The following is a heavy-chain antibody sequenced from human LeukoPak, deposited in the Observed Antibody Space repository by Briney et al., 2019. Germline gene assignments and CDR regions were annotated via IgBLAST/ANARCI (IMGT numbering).Heavy chain of an antibody. Sequence: PGGSLRLSCAASGFTLSSYAMHWVRQAPGKGLEWVAVISYDGSNKYYANSVKGRFTISRDNSKNTLYLQMNSLRAEDTAVYYRAYHVDTAMVGDYWGQGTLVTVSS. CDR2: ISYDGSNK. V-gene: IGHV3-30-3*01. CDR1: GFTLSSYA. J-gene: IGHJ4*02. CDR3: AYHVDTAMVGDY. D-gene: IGHD5-18*01.